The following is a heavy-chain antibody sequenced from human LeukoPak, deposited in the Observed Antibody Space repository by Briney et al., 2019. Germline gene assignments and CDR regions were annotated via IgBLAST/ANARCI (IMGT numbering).Heavy chain of an antibody. CDR3: ARCSGWAFKN. V-gene: IGHV3-7*01. D-gene: IGHD6-19*01. Sequence: GGSLRLSCAASGFTFSNYWMSWVRQAPGKGLEWVANINQDGSEKNYVDSVKGRFTISRDSAKNSLYLQMDSLRVGDTAIYYCARCSGWAFKNWGQGTLVTVSS. J-gene: IGHJ4*02. CDR1: GFTFSNYW. CDR2: INQDGSEK.